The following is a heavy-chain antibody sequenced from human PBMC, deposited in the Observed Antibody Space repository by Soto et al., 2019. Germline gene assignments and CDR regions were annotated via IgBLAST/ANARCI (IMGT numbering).Heavy chain of an antibody. CDR3: ARVNVAVTTYTRGSVLDY. CDR2: INHSGST. D-gene: IGHD4-17*01. Sequence: SETLSLTCAVYGGSFSGYYWSWIRQPPGKGLEWIGEINHSGSTNYNPSLKSRVTISVDTSKNQFSLKLSSVTAADTAVYYCARVNVAVTTYTRGSVLDYWGQGTLVTVSS. V-gene: IGHV4-34*01. J-gene: IGHJ4*02. CDR1: GGSFSGYY.